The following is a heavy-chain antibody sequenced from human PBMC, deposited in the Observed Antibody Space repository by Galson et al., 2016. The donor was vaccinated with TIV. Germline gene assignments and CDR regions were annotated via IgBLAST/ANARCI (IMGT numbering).Heavy chain of an antibody. CDR2: ISSSGTTT. CDR3: ARGCPTTSCYHPY. V-gene: IGHV3-11*01. CDR1: GFTFGDYY. D-gene: IGHD2-2*01. J-gene: IGHJ4*02. Sequence: SLRLSCAASGFTFGDYYMNWIRQAPGKGLEWISYISSSGTTTYYTDSVKGRFTISRDNAKNSLYLVMSSLRVEDAAIYFCARGCPTTSCYHPYWGQGTLVTVSS.